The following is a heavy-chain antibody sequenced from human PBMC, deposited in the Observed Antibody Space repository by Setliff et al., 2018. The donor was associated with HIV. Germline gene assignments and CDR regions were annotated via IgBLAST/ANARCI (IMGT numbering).Heavy chain of an antibody. D-gene: IGHD3-10*01. CDR1: GYTFTGHY. J-gene: IGHJ6*02. V-gene: IGHV1-2*02. CDR3: ARNFGLSPSGKYYYYYGMDI. CDR2: VNPNSGDA. Sequence: ASVKVPCKASGYTFTGHYLHWVRQAPGQGLEWLGWVNPNSGDAIYAQNFQGRVTMTRDTTINAAYMELRGLRSDDPAVYYCARNFGLSPSGKYYYYYGMDIWGQGTTVTVSS.